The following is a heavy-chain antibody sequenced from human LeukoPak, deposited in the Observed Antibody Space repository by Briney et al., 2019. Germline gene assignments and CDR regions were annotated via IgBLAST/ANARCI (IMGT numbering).Heavy chain of an antibody. D-gene: IGHD1-7*01. CDR3: ATDEDWNYARKDV. Sequence: GGSLRLSCAASGFTFDYAWMSWVRQVPGKGLEWVGQTVSEIDGGTTDYATPVKGRFTISRDDSKSTLYLQMNSLKIEDTAVYYCATDEDWNYARKDVWGQGATVIVSS. J-gene: IGHJ6*02. CDR1: GFTFDYAW. CDR2: TVSEIDGGTT. V-gene: IGHV3-15*04.